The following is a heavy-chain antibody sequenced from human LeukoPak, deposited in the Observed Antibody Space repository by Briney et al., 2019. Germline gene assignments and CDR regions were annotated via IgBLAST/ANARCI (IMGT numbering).Heavy chain of an antibody. V-gene: IGHV4-59*01. CDR3: ASKSTDHGELRFDY. CDR2: FYYTGTT. Sequence: SETLSLTCTISGDSTNTYFWSWIRQPPGKGLEWIGYFYYTGTTNYNPSLKSRVAISVDTSKNQFSLKVNSVTAADTGVYYCASKSTDHGELRFDYWGQGTLVTVSS. J-gene: IGHJ4*02. D-gene: IGHD4-17*01. CDR1: GDSTNTYF.